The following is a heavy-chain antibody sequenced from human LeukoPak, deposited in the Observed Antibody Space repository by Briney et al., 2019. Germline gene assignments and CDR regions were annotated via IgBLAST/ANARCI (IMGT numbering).Heavy chain of an antibody. V-gene: IGHV1-18*01. D-gene: IGHD1-26*01. CDR3: ARGRQIWELWFDP. Sequence: GASVKVSCKASGYTFTSYGISWVRQAPGQVLEWMGWISPYNGNIKYAQKFQGRVTMTTDTSTSTAYMELRSLRSDDTAVYYCARGRQIWELWFDPWGQGTLVTVSS. J-gene: IGHJ5*02. CDR1: GYTFTSYG. CDR2: ISPYNGNI.